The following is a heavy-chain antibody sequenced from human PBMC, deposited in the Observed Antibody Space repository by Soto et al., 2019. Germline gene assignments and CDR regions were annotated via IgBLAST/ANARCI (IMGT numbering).Heavy chain of an antibody. D-gene: IGHD3-22*01. CDR3: VRATYFSDSSGYTRCLDY. CDR1: GFTLSYHY. CDR2: SRDKPQGYST. J-gene: IGHJ4*02. V-gene: IGHV3-72*01. Sequence: GGSLILSCAGSGFTLSYHYIDWVRQAPGKGLEWVGRSRDKPQGYSTAYAASVKGRFTTSRDESKNSAYLQMNSLKTEDTAVYYCVRATYFSDSSGYTRCLDYWGQGTLVTVSS.